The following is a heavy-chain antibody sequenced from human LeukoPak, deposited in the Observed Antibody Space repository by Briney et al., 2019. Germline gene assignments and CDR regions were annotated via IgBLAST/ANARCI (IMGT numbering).Heavy chain of an antibody. D-gene: IGHD1-1*01. CDR1: GFTFSGSW. Sequence: GGSLRLSCAASGFTFSGSWMSWVRQAPGKGLEWVANIKEDGSEKYYVDSVRGRFSISRDNAKNSLYLEMNTLRAEDTAVYYCVRDGRPPDYWGQGTLGTVSS. J-gene: IGHJ4*02. CDR2: IKEDGSEK. V-gene: IGHV3-7*01. CDR3: VRDGRPPDY.